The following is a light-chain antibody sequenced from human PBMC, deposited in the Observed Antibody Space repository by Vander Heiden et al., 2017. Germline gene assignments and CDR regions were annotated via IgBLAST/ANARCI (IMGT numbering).Light chain of an antibody. CDR2: SNN. Sequence: QSVLTQPPSASGTPGQRVTISCSGSSSNIGSNTVNWYQQLPGTAPKLLIYSNNQRPSGDPDRFSGSKSGTSASLAISGLQSEDEADYYCAAWDDSLNGSWVFGGGTKLTVL. J-gene: IGLJ3*02. CDR1: SSNIGSNT. V-gene: IGLV1-44*01. CDR3: AAWDDSLNGSWV.